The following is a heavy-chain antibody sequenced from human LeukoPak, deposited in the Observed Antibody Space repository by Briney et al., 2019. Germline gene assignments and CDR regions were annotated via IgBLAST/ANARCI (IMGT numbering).Heavy chain of an antibody. CDR1: GFIFSSYG. Sequence: PGGSMRLSCAASGFIFSSYGMHWVRQAAGKGLEWVAVMSYDGTNKYYADSVKGRFTISRDNSKNTLYLQMNSLRAEDTAVYYCAKDFGELLYGDTFDIWGQGTMVAVSS. D-gene: IGHD3-10*01. CDR2: MSYDGTNK. CDR3: AKDFGELLYGDTFDI. J-gene: IGHJ3*02. V-gene: IGHV3-30*18.